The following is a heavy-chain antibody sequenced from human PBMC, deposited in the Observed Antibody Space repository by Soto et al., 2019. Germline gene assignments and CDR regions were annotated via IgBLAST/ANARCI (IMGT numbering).Heavy chain of an antibody. CDR3: ARVRCRSSSWYGYYYDGMDV. CDR2: IYYSGST. D-gene: IGHD2-2*01. V-gene: IGHV4-31*03. Sequence: SETLSLTCTVSGGSISSGGYYWSWIRQHPGKGLEWIGYIYYSGSTYYNPSLKSRVTISVDTTKNQFSLKLSSVTAADTAVYYCARVRCRSSSWYGYYYDGMDVWGQGTTVTVSS. CDR1: GGSISSGGYY. J-gene: IGHJ6*02.